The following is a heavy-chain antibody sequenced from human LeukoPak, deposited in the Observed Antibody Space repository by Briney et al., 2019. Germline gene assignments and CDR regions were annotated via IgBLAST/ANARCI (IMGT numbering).Heavy chain of an antibody. CDR1: GFTFSTCT. Sequence: GGSLRLSCLASGFTFSTCTMNWVRQAPGKGLEWVSSVSSSSSYIYYGDSVRGRFTISRDNAKSSLYLQMDSLRAEDTAVYYCARAYGSGSWPRAVDYWGQGTLVTVSS. CDR3: ARAYGSGSWPRAVDY. J-gene: IGHJ4*02. CDR2: VSSSSSYI. V-gene: IGHV3-21*01. D-gene: IGHD3-10*01.